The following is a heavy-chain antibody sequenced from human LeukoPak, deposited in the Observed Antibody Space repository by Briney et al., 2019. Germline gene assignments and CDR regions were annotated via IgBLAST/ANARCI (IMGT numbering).Heavy chain of an antibody. CDR1: GFTFSSYS. CDR2: ISSSSSYI. D-gene: IGHD3-22*01. J-gene: IGHJ4*02. Sequence: GGSLRLSCAASGFTFSSYSMNWVRQAPGKGLEWVSSISSSSSYIYYADSVKGRFTISRDNAKNSLYLQMNRLRAEDTAVYYCAREIKYYYDSSGYLRFDYWGQGTLVTVSS. V-gene: IGHV3-21*01. CDR3: AREIKYYYDSSGYLRFDY.